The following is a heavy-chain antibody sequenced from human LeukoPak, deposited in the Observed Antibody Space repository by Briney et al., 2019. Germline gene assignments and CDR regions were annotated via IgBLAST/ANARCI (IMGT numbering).Heavy chain of an antibody. CDR2: ISSSSSTI. V-gene: IGHV3-48*02. CDR3: ATDFTASYRLDY. CDR1: GFTFSIYS. J-gene: IGHJ4*02. D-gene: IGHD3-16*02. Sequence: GGSLRLSCAASGFTFSIYSMDWVRQAPGKGLEWLSYISSSSSTIYYADSVKGRFTISRDNARNSLYLQMNSLRDEDTAVYYCATDFTASYRLDYWGQGTLVTVSS.